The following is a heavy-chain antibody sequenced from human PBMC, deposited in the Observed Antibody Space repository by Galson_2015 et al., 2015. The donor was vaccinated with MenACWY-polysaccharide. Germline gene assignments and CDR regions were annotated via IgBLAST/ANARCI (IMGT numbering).Heavy chain of an antibody. V-gene: IGHV3-7*01. D-gene: IGHD2-8*01. CDR1: GFTVISHF. CDR3: VGGGARDGVTGWFDP. J-gene: IGHJ5*02. Sequence: SLRLSCAASGFTVISHFMGWVRQAPGKGLEWVANIKQDGSQKYYVDSVKGRFTMSRDNTKNLLTLEMNNLRVEDTAVYYCVGGGARDGVTGWFDPWGQGTLVTVSS. CDR2: IKQDGSQK.